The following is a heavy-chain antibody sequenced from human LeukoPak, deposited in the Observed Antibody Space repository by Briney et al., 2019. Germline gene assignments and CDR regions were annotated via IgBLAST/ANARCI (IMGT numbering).Heavy chain of an antibody. Sequence: GGSLRLSCVASGFTFSTYEMNGVRQAPGKGLEWVSYISSSGSTIHDADSVRGRFTISRDNAKNSLYLQMNSLRAEDTAVYYCARDPYDFWGSDYFDYWGQGTLVTVSS. V-gene: IGHV3-48*03. CDR1: GFTFSTYE. CDR3: ARDPYDFWGSDYFDY. CDR2: ISSSGSTI. D-gene: IGHD3-3*01. J-gene: IGHJ4*02.